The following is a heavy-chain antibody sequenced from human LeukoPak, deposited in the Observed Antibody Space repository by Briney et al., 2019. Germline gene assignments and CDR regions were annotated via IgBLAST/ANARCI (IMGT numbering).Heavy chain of an antibody. CDR3: ARDDDYYMDV. Sequence: GGSLRLSCAASGFTFSGYAIHWVRQAPGKGLEWVAIISFNVTNTYYADSVKGRFTISRDNSKNTMYLQMNSLRPEDTATYYCARDDDYYMDVWGKGTTVTVSS. CDR1: GFTFSGYA. CDR2: ISFNVTNT. V-gene: IGHV3-30-3*01. J-gene: IGHJ6*03.